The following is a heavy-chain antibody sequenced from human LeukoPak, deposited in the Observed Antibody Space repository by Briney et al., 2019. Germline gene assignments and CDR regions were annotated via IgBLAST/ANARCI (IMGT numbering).Heavy chain of an antibody. J-gene: IGHJ6*03. V-gene: IGHV3-66*01. CDR1: GFTVSRNY. CDR3: ARDLIFGVVIIQYPTQYYMDV. D-gene: IGHD3-3*01. Sequence: GGSLRLSCAASGFTVSRNYMSWVRQAPGKGLEWVSVIYSGGRTYYADSVKGRFTISRDNSKNTLYLQMNSLRAEDTAVYYCARDLIFGVVIIQYPTQYYMDVWGKGTTVTVSS. CDR2: IYSGGRT.